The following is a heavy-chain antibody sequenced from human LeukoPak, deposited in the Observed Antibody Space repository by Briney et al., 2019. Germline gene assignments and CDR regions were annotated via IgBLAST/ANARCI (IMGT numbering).Heavy chain of an antibody. J-gene: IGHJ6*03. CDR3: ARDHYDILTGHMRYYYYYMDV. D-gene: IGHD3-9*01. CDR2: ISWDSDRI. Sequence: GGSLRLSCVASGFVFDDYAMHWVRQAPGKGLEWVSGISWDSDRIDFADSVKGRFTISRDNAKNPLYLQMNSLRAEDTALYYCARDHYDILTGHMRYYYYYMDVWGKGTTVTVSS. V-gene: IGHV3-9*01. CDR1: GFVFDDYA.